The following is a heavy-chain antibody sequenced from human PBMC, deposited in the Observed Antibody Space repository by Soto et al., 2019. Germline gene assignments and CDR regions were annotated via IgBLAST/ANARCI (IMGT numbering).Heavy chain of an antibody. V-gene: IGHV3-53*01. Sequence: GGSLRLSCVASGFAVSSKYMTWVRQAPGKGLEWVSVIYGGGTTYYADSVKGRFTISRDTSKNTLYLQMNSLRAEDTAVYYCVQTTGWPGFAFWGQGTLVTVSS. CDR1: GFAVSSKY. CDR3: VQTTGWPGFAF. J-gene: IGHJ4*02. CDR2: IYGGGTT. D-gene: IGHD6-19*01.